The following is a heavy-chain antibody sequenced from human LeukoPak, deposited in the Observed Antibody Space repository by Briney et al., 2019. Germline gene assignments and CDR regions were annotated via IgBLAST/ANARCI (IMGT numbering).Heavy chain of an antibody. CDR2: IWYDGSNK. V-gene: IGHV3-33*01. D-gene: IGHD4-11*01. CDR1: GFTFSSYG. J-gene: IGHJ4*02. CDR3: ARDLTDYSNLDY. Sequence: GGSLRPSCAASGFTFSSYGMHWVRQAPGKGLEWVAVIWYDGSNKYYADSVKGRFTISRDNSKNTLYLQMNSLRAEDTAVYYCARDLTDYSNLDYWGQGTLVTVSS.